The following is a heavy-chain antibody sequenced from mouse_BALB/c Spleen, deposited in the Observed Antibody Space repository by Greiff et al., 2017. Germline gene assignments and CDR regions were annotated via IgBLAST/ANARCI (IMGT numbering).Heavy chain of an antibody. CDR3: ARHRYYYGSSYAMDY. J-gene: IGHJ4*01. CDR2: INSNGGST. Sequence: DVHLVESGGGLVKLGGSLKLSCAASGFTFSSYYMSWVRQTPEKRLELVAAINSNGGSTYYPDTVKGRFTISRDNAKNTLYLQMSSLKSEDTALYYCARHRYYYGSSYAMDYWGQGTSVTVSS. D-gene: IGHD1-1*01. CDR1: GFTFSSYY. V-gene: IGHV5-6-2*01.